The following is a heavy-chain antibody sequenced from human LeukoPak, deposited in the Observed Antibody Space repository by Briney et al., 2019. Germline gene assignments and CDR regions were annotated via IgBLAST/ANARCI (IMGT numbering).Heavy chain of an antibody. J-gene: IGHJ5*02. CDR2: INHSGST. D-gene: IGHD1-26*01. Sequence: SETLSLTCAVYGGSFSGYYWSWIRQPPGKGLEWIGEINHSGSTNYNPSLKSRVTISVDTSKNQFSLKLSSVTAADTAVYYCVGVSYASWGQGTLVTVSS. CDR3: VGVSYAS. V-gene: IGHV4-34*01. CDR1: GGSFSGYY.